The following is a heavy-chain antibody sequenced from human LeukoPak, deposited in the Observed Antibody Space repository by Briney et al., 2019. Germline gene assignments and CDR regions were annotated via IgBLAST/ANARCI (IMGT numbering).Heavy chain of an antibody. CDR1: GFSFTDHY. D-gene: IGHD5-18*01. Sequence: SGGSLRLSCTVSGFSFTDHYMEWVRQAPGKGLEWVAVISYDGSNKYYADSVKGRFTISRDNSKNTLYLQMNSLRAEDTAVYYCARDLQGIQLWPYYYYGMDVWGQGTTVTVSS. J-gene: IGHJ6*02. CDR3: ARDLQGIQLWPYYYYGMDV. V-gene: IGHV3-30*03. CDR2: ISYDGSNK.